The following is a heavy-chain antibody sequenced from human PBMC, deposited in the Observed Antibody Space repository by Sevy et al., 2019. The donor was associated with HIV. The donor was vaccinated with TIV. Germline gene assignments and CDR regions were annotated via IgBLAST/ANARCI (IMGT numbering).Heavy chain of an antibody. D-gene: IGHD2-15*01. V-gene: IGHV5-51*01. J-gene: IGHJ3*01. CDR2: VFPGDSQT. Sequence: GESLKISCEASGYNFISYWIAWVRQRPGKGLEWMGMVFPGDSQTRDGPTLEGHVTISVDKSIPAAHLQWDSLTASDTAIYFCARGSRLSVDAFDFWGPGTMVPVSS. CDR3: ARGSRLSVDAFDF. CDR1: GYNFISYW.